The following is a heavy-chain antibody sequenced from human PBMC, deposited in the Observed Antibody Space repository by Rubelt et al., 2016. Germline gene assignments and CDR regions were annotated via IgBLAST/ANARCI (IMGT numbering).Heavy chain of an antibody. CDR2: ISAYNGNT. CDR1: GYTFTSYG. D-gene: IGHD3-10*01. CDR3: AGDGAFPLGSGFEKRSDY. J-gene: IGHJ4*02. V-gene: IGHV1-18*01. Sequence: QVQLVQSGAEVKKPGASVKVSCKASGYTFTSYGISWVRQAPGQGLEWMGWISAYNGNTNYAQKLQGRVTKTTDTSTSTAYMELRSLRSDDTAVYYCAGDGAFPLGSGFEKRSDYWGQGTLVTVSS.